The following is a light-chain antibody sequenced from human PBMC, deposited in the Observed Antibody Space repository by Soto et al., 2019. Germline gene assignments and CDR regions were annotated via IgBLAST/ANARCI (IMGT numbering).Light chain of an antibody. V-gene: IGKV1-5*03. Sequence: DIQMTQSPSTLSASVGDRVTITCRASQSISSWLAWYQQKPGRAPKLLIYKASSLESGVPSRFSGSGSGTEFTLTISSLEPEDFAVYYCPQRSNWPPAFGGGTKVDIK. CDR1: QSISSW. CDR2: KAS. CDR3: PQRSNWPPA. J-gene: IGKJ4*01.